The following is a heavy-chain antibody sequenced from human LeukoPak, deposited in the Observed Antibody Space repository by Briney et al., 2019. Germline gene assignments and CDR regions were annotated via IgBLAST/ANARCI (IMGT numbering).Heavy chain of an antibody. CDR3: ARDRIAAAAHDY. D-gene: IGHD6-13*01. Sequence: PGGSLRLSCAASGFTSDTYNFNWVRQAPGKGLEWVASIRSYSSYIYYADSVKGRFTISRDNAKNSLYLQMNSLRAEDTAVYYCARDRIAAAAHDYWGQGTLVTVSS. CDR2: IRSYSSYI. J-gene: IGHJ4*02. V-gene: IGHV3-21*01. CDR1: GFTSDTYN.